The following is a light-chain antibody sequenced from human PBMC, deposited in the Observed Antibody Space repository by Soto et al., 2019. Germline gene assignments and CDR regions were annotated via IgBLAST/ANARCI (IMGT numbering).Light chain of an antibody. V-gene: IGKV3-15*01. CDR1: QSISDT. CDR2: GAS. CDR3: QQYNNWPWT. J-gene: IGKJ1*01. Sequence: EIVMTQSPATLSVSPGGRATLSCRASQSISDTLAWYRQKPGQAPRLLIYGASTRAPGYPARFSGSGSGTDFALTISSLQSEDFAVYYCQQYNNWPWTCGQGTKVEIK.